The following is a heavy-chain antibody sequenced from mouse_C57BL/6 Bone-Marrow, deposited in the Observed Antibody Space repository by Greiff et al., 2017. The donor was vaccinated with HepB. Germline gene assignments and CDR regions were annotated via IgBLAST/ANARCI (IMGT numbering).Heavy chain of an antibody. CDR3: ARLYGSSYLDY. Sequence: DVKLVESGGGLVQPGGSLKLSCAASGFTFSDYYMYWVRQTPEKRLEWVAYISNGGGSTYYPDTVKGRFTISRDNAKNTLYLQMSRLKSEDTAMYYCARLYGSSYLDYWGQGTTLTVSS. CDR2: ISNGGGST. CDR1: GFTFSDYY. J-gene: IGHJ2*01. V-gene: IGHV5-12*01. D-gene: IGHD1-1*01.